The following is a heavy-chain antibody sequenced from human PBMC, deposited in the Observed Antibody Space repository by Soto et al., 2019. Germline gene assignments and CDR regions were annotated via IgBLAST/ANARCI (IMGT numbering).Heavy chain of an antibody. V-gene: IGHV3-21*01. CDR2: ISSSSSYI. J-gene: IGHJ6*02. CDR1: GFTFDDYA. CDR3: ARDHYGTGVLYGMDV. D-gene: IGHD3-10*01. Sequence: PGGSVRLSCAASGFTFDDYAMHWVRQAPGKGLEWVSSISSSSSYIYYADSVKGRFTISRDNAKNSLYLQMNSLRAEDTAVYYCARDHYGTGVLYGMDVWGQGTTVTVSS.